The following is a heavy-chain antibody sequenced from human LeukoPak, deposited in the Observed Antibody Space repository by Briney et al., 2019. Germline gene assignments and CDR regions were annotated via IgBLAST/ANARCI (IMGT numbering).Heavy chain of an antibody. CDR2: ISYDGSNK. V-gene: IGHV3-30*04. CDR3: ARESDSGYGTFDY. D-gene: IGHD5-12*01. CDR1: GFTFSSYA. Sequence: PGGSLRLSCAASGFTFSSYAMHWVRQAPGKGLEWVAVISYDGSNKYYADSVKGRFSISRDNSKNTLYLQMNSLRAEDTAVYYCARESDSGYGTFDYWGQGTLVTVSS. J-gene: IGHJ4*02.